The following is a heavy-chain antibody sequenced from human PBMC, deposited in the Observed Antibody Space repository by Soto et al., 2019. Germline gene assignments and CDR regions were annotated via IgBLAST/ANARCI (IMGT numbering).Heavy chain of an antibody. V-gene: IGHV4-31*03. D-gene: IGHD3-10*01. CDR3: AREEAGAFDI. J-gene: IGHJ3*02. Sequence: QVQLQESGPGLVKPSQTLSLTCTVSGVSMSSGGYSWTWIRQHPGKGLEWIGYTYYSGSNYYNPSLKSRLTISVDTSKNQFSLRLSSVTAADTAVYYCAREEAGAFDIWGQGTMVTVSS. CDR1: GVSMSSGGYS. CDR2: TYYSGSN.